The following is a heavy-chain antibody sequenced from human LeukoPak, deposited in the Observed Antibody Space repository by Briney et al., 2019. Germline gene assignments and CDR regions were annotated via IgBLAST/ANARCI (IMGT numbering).Heavy chain of an antibody. CDR3: AREHYDSSGYFDY. J-gene: IGHJ4*02. D-gene: IGHD3-22*01. V-gene: IGHV1-69*04. Sequence: SVRVSCKASGGTFSSYAISWVRQAPGQGLEWMGRIIPILGIANYAQKFQGRVTITADKSTSTAYMELSSLRSEDTAVYYCAREHYDSSGYFDYWGQGTLVTVSS. CDR2: IIPILGIA. CDR1: GGTFSSYA.